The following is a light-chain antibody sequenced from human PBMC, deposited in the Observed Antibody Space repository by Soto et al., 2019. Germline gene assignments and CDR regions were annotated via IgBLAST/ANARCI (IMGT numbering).Light chain of an antibody. CDR3: GSYTSTDTPFV. J-gene: IGLJ1*01. CDR1: SSDVGIYNY. Sequence: QSVLTQPASVSGSPGQSIAISCTGSSSDVGIYNYVSWYQQHPGKVPKLIIYEVTNRPSGVSNRFSGSKSGNTASLTISGLQAEDEADYYCGSYTSTDTPFVFGTGTKVTVL. CDR2: EVT. V-gene: IGLV2-14*01.